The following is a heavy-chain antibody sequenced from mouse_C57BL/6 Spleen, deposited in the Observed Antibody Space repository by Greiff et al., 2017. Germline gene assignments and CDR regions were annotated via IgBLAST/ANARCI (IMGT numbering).Heavy chain of an antibody. CDR2: ILPGSGST. CDR1: GSTFTGYW. V-gene: IGHV1-9*01. CDR3: ARPVVESHYYARDY. D-gene: IGHD1-1*01. J-gene: IGHJ4*01. Sequence: QVQLQQSGAELMKPGASVKLSCKATGSTFTGYWIEWVKQRPGHGLEWIGEILPGSGSTNYNEKFKGKATFTADNSSNTAYMQLSRLTTEDSAIYYCARPVVESHYYARDYWGQGTSVTVSS.